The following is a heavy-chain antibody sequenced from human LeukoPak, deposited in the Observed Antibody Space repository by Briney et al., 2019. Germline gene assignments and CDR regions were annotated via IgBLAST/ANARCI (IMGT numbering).Heavy chain of an antibody. CDR2: IKHSGST. CDR3: ARFSLGYDAFDI. Sequence: PAETLSLTGAGYAVSFSGYYWTWILQPPGRGLEWIGEIKHSGSTTYNPSLKSRVTISVDTSKNQFSMKLSSVTAADTAVYYCARFSLGYDAFDIWGQGTMVTVSS. CDR1: AVSFSGYY. V-gene: IGHV4-34*01. J-gene: IGHJ3*02. D-gene: IGHD3-22*01.